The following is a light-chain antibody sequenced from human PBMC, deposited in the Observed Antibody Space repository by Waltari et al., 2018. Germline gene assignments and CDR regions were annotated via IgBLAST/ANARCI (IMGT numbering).Light chain of an antibody. V-gene: IGLV1-40*01. CDR3: QSYDTSLRVV. CDR2: GST. CDR1: GSNLGAGYA. J-gene: IGLJ2*01. Sequence: QSVLTQPPSVSGAPGQRVPISCTGSGSNLGAGYAVHWYKPLPRAAPKLLIYGSTSRPLGVPDRFFGSTSGTSASLAITGLQAEDEADYYCQSYDTSLRVVFGGGTKLTVL.